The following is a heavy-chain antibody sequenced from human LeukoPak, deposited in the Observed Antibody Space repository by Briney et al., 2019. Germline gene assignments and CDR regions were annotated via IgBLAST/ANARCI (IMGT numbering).Heavy chain of an antibody. Sequence: KPSETLYLTCAVYGGSFRNYYWSWIRQPPGKGREWIGEINHSGSTKYNPSLKSRVTISVDRSKNQFSLKLSSVTAADTAVYYCARGPDFYDSSGYYPIWGQGTLVTVSS. CDR1: GGSFRNYY. D-gene: IGHD3-22*01. J-gene: IGHJ4*02. V-gene: IGHV4-34*01. CDR2: INHSGST. CDR3: ARGPDFYDSSGYYPI.